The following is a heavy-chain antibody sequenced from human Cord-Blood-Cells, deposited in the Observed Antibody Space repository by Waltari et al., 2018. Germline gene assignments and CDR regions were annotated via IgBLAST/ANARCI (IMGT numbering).Heavy chain of an antibody. J-gene: IGHJ3*02. V-gene: IGHV2-5*01. D-gene: IGHD3-16*01. CDR3: AHADLGKLGHGNAFDI. CDR2: IYWNDDK. CDR1: GFSPSTSGVG. Sequence: QITLKESGPTLVKPTQTLTLTCTFSGFSPSTSGVGVGWIRQPPGKALEWLALIYWNDDKRYSPSLKSRLTITKDTSKNQVVLTMTNMDPVDTATYYCAHADLGKLGHGNAFDIWGQGTMVTVSS.